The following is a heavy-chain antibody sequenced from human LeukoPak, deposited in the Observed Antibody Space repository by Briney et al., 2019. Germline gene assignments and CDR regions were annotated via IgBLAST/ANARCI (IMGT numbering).Heavy chain of an antibody. CDR1: GFTFSDYY. Sequence: GGSLRLSCAASGFTFSDYYMTWIRQAPGKGLEWVSCISSSGSTIFYADSVKGRFTISRDNAKSSLFLQMNSLRAEDTAVYYCARVNRVTAIQELDYWGQGTLVAVSS. V-gene: IGHV3-11*01. J-gene: IGHJ4*02. CDR2: ISSSGSTI. D-gene: IGHD2-21*02. CDR3: ARVNRVTAIQELDY.